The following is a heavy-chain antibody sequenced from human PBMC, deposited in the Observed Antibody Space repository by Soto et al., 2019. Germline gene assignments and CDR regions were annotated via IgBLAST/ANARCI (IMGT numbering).Heavy chain of an antibody. CDR3: ARVTYDYGDYDYYYYGMAV. CDR1: GGTFSSYA. J-gene: IGHJ6*02. CDR2: IIPIFGTA. V-gene: IGHV1-69*13. D-gene: IGHD4-17*01. Sequence: SVKVSCKASGGTFSSYAISWVRQAPGQGLEWMGGIIPIFGTANYAQKFQGRVTITADESTSTAYMELSSLRSEDTAVYYCARVTYDYGDYDYYYYGMAVWGQGTTVTFSS.